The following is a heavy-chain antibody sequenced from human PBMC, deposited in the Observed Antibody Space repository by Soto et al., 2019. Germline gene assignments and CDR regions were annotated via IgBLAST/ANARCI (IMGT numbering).Heavy chain of an antibody. Sequence: SETLSLTCTVSGGSISNYYWNWIRQTPGKGLEWIGYIDYSGNTNYNPSLKSRVTISVDTSKNTVSLHMNSLRAEDTALYYCAKDRPRRTSGYFFDYWGQGTPVTVSS. CDR2: IDYSGNT. CDR3: AKDRPRRTSGYFFDY. D-gene: IGHD1-1*01. CDR1: GGSISNYY. V-gene: IGHV4-59*12. J-gene: IGHJ4*02.